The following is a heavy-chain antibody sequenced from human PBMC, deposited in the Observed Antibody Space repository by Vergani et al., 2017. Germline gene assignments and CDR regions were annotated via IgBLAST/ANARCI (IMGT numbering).Heavy chain of an antibody. Sequence: QVQLQQWGAGLLKPSETLSLTCAVYGGSFSGYYWSWIRQPPGKGLEWIGEINHIGSTNYNPSLKSRVTISVDTSKNQFSLKLSSVTAADTAVYYCARVDSSGYYSLYYFDYWGQGTLVTVSS. D-gene: IGHD3-22*01. CDR1: GGSFSGYY. J-gene: IGHJ4*02. CDR2: INHIGST. CDR3: ARVDSSGYYSLYYFDY. V-gene: IGHV4-34*01.